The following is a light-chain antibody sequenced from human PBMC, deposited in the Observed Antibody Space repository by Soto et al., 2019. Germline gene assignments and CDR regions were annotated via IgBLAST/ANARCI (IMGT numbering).Light chain of an antibody. J-gene: IGKJ1*01. Sequence: DIQMTQSPSTLSASVGDRVTITCRASQDISSWLAWYQQKPGKAPKLLIYATSSLQSGVPSRFSGSGSGTDFTLTISSLQPEDFATYYCQQSYSTPPGTFGQGTKVDIK. CDR3: QQSYSTPPGT. CDR1: QDISSW. CDR2: ATS. V-gene: IGKV1-39*01.